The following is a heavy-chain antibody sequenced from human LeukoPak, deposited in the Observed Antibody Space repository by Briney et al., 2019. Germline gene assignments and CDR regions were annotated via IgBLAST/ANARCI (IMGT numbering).Heavy chain of an antibody. Sequence: GASVKVSCKASGYTFTSYAMHWVRQAPGQRLEWMGWINAGNGNTKYSQKFQGRVTTTRDTSASTAYMELSSLRSEDTAVYYCARGGMPAGWFDPWGQGTLVTVSS. CDR2: INAGNGNT. V-gene: IGHV1-3*01. CDR1: GYTFTSYA. J-gene: IGHJ5*02. D-gene: IGHD2-2*01. CDR3: ARGGMPAGWFDP.